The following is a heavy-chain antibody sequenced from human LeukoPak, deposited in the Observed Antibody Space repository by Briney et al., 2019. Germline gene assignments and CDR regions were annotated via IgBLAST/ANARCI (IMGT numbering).Heavy chain of an antibody. V-gene: IGHV3-23*01. CDR1: GFPFSIYA. D-gene: IGHD3-3*02. CDR3: AKVHMDSIWLYFDY. J-gene: IGHJ4*02. CDR2: IGGSGDPT. Sequence: GGSLRLSCAASGFPFSIYAVLWVRQARGGGVEWVSGIGGSGDPTYYVESVKGRFTISRDNSKNTLYLQSNSLRAEDSAVYYCAKVHMDSIWLYFDYWGQGIQITVS.